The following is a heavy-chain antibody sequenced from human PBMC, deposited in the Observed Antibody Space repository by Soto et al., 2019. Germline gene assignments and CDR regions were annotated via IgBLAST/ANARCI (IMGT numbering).Heavy chain of an antibody. CDR2: IWYDGSNK. CDR3: AREYEAARHYYYGMDV. CDR1: GFTFSSYG. D-gene: IGHD6-6*01. Sequence: QVQLVESGGGVVQPGRSLRLSCAASGFTFSSYGMHWVRQAPGKGLEWVAVIWYDGSNKYYADSVKGRFTISRDNSKNTLYLQMNSLRAEDTAVYYCAREYEAARHYYYGMDVWGQGTTVTVSS. V-gene: IGHV3-33*01. J-gene: IGHJ6*02.